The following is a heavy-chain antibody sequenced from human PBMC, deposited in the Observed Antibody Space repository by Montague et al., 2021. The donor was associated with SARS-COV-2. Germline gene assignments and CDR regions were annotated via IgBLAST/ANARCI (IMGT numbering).Heavy chain of an antibody. CDR2: IYHSGNT. D-gene: IGHD1-14*01. J-gene: IGHJ5*02. Sequence: PETLSLTCAVSGGSISSSYWWSWVRPPPGKGLEWIGEIYHSGNTNYNPSLKSRVTISVDKSKNQFSLKLSSVTAADTAVYYCARKTINPNWFDPWGQGTLVTVSS. CDR3: ARKTINPNWFDP. V-gene: IGHV4-4*03. CDR1: GGSISSSYW.